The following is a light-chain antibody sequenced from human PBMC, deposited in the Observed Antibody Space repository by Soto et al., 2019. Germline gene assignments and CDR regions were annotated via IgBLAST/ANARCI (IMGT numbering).Light chain of an antibody. CDR2: YNS. V-gene: IGLV3-21*04. CDR3: QVWDSTV. J-gene: IGLJ3*02. CDR1: NIGTKS. Sequence: SSELTQPPSVSVAPGKTARVTCGGNNIGTKSVHWYQQKPGQAPVLVIYYNSDRPSGIPERFSGSNSGNTATLTISRVEAGDEADYYCQVWDSTVFGGGTKLTVL.